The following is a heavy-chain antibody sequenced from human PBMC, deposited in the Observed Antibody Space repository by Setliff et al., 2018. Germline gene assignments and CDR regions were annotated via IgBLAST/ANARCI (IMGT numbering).Heavy chain of an antibody. Sequence: SSETLSLTCTVSGYSISSGHYWGWIRQPPGKGLEWSGSISHSGSTYYNPSLRSRVTISLDTSKNKFSLKLSSVTAADTAVYYCARRRTALAFDIWGQGTMVTVSS. CDR2: ISHSGST. CDR1: GYSISSGHY. CDR3: ARRRTALAFDI. D-gene: IGHD5-18*01. V-gene: IGHV4-38-2*02. J-gene: IGHJ3*02.